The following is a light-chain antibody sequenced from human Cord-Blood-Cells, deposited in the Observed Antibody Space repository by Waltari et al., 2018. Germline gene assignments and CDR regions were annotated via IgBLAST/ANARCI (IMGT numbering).Light chain of an antibody. V-gene: IGLV3-1*01. Sequence: SYELTQPPSVSVSPGQTASITCSGDKLGDKYACWYQQKPGQSPVLVIYQDSKRPPGIPVRVAGTNSGNAATRTISRTQAMDEADYYCQAWDSSNVVFGGGTKQTVL. CDR3: QAWDSSNVV. J-gene: IGLJ2*01. CDR2: QDS. CDR1: KLGDKY.